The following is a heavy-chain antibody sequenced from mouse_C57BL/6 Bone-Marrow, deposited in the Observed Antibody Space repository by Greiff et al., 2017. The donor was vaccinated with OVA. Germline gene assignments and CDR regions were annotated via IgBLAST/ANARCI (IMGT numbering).Heavy chain of an antibody. Sequence: VQLQESGPELVKPGASVKISCKASGYAFSSSWMNWVKQRPGQGLEWIGRLYPGDGDTNYNGKFKGKATLTADKSSSTAYMQRSSLASEDSAVYFCACYNSPWFADWGQGALVTVS. D-gene: IGHD1-3*01. J-gene: IGHJ3*01. V-gene: IGHV1-82*01. CDR1: GYAFSSSW. CDR3: ACYNSPWFAD. CDR2: LYPGDGDT.